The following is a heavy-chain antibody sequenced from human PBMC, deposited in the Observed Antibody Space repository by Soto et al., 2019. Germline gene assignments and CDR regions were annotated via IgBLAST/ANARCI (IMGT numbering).Heavy chain of an antibody. J-gene: IGHJ5*02. D-gene: IGHD3-16*01. V-gene: IGHV3-13*01. CDR3: ARQASLWHGGGGWLDP. Sequence: EVQLVESGGGLVQPGGSLRLSCAASGFTFSASDMHWVRQAAGKGLEWVSAIGTLHDTYYPDSVKGRFTISRDNAKNSLFLQMNSLRAGDTAVYYCARQASLWHGGGGWLDPWGQGTLVTVSS. CDR1: GFTFSASD. CDR2: IGTLHDT.